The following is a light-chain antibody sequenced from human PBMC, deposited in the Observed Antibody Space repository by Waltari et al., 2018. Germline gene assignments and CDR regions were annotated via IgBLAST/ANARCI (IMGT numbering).Light chain of an antibody. CDR1: YSNVGSYDL. J-gene: IGLJ2*01. V-gene: IGLV2-23*02. CDR3: CSYASSSPRLI. Sequence: QSALTRPASVSGSLGQSLSISCSGTYSNVGSYDLISWYHQRPGEAPKLLIYEVLKRPSGISNRFSGSKSGNAASLTISALQPEDEGTYYCCSYASSSPRLIFGGGTELSVL. CDR2: EVL.